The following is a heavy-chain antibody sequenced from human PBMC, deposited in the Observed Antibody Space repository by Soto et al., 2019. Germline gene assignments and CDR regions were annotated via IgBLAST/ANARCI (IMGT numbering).Heavy chain of an antibody. D-gene: IGHD4-17*01. CDR1: GYTLTELS. CDR3: ATPHYGSGPYYFDY. Sequence: ASVKVSCKVSGYTLTELSMHWVRQAPGKGLEWMGGFDPEDGETIYAQKFQGRVTMTEDTSTDTAYMELSSLRSEDTAVYYCATPHYGSGPYYFDYWGQGTPVTVPQ. CDR2: FDPEDGET. V-gene: IGHV1-24*01. J-gene: IGHJ4*02.